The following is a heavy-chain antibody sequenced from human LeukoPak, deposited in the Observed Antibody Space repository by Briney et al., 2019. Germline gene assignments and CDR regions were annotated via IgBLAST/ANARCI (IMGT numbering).Heavy chain of an antibody. CDR1: GFTFSSYA. J-gene: IGHJ4*02. Sequence: PGRSLRLSCAASGFTFSSYAMHWVRQAPGKGLEWVEIISYDVTNKFYADTVKGRFTISRDNSKNTLYLQMNSLRTEDTSVYYCANGDSGSYSFDYWGQGTLVTVSS. D-gene: IGHD1-26*01. CDR3: ANGDSGSYSFDY. CDR2: ISYDVTNK. V-gene: IGHV3-30*18.